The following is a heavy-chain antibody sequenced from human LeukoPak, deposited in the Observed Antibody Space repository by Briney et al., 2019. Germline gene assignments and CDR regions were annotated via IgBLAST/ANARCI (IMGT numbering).Heavy chain of an antibody. Sequence: ASVKVFCKTSGYTFTSYSMHWVRQPPGQRLEWMGWINAGNGNTKYSQKFQGRVTITRDTSASTAYMELSSLISEDTAVYYCARYNWNDAGWFDPWGQGTLVTVST. CDR2: INAGNGNT. CDR3: ARYNWNDAGWFDP. J-gene: IGHJ5*02. V-gene: IGHV1-3*01. D-gene: IGHD1-1*01. CDR1: GYTFTSYS.